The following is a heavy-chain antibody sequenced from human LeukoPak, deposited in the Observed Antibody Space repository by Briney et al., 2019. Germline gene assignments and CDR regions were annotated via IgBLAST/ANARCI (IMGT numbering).Heavy chain of an antibody. J-gene: IGHJ3*02. V-gene: IGHV1-18*01. D-gene: IGHD3-16*01. CDR2: ISAYNGNT. Sequence: ASVKVSCKASGYTFTSYGISWVRQAPGQGLEWMGWISAYNGNTNYAQKLQGRVTMTTDTSTSTAYMELRSLRSDDTAVYYCARVRYYVWPHAFDIWGQGTMVTVSS. CDR3: ARVRYYVWPHAFDI. CDR1: GYTFTSYG.